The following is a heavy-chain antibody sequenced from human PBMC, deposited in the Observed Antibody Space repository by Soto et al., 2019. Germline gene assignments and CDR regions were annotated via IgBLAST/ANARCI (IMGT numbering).Heavy chain of an antibody. V-gene: IGHV4-30-4*01. CDR1: GDC. Sequence: GDCRSRKRKPPGKGLEWIAYIYYSGTTYYNPSLKSRVTMSVDTAKNQFSLRLSSVTAADTAVYYCASYSDSSGPTFDYWGQGTLVTVSS. D-gene: IGHD3-22*01. J-gene: IGHJ4*02. CDR2: IYYSGTT. CDR3: ASYSDSSGPTFDY.